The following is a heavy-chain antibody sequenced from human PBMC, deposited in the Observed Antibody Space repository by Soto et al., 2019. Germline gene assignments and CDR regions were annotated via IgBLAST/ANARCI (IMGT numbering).Heavy chain of an antibody. V-gene: IGHV1-18*01. CDR1: GYTFTNYG. J-gene: IGHJ4*02. CDR3: ARDFGHIVVVTAPSY. CDR2: ISAYNGNT. Sequence: GASVKVSCKASGYTFTNYGISWVRQAPGQGLEWMGWISAYNGNTNYAQKLQGRVTMTTDTSTSTAYMELRSLRSDDTAVYYCARDFGHIVVVTAPSYWGQGTLVTVSS. D-gene: IGHD2-21*02.